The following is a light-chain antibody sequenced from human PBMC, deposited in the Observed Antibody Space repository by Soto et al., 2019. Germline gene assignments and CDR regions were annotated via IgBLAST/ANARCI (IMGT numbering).Light chain of an antibody. Sequence: DIVMTQSPLSLPVTPGDPASISCRSSQSLLHSNGYNYLDWYLQKPGQSPQLLIYLGSNRASGVPDRFSGSGSGTDFTLKISRVEAEDVGVYCCMEALPAPFTFGPGTKVDIK. CDR1: QSLLHSNGYNY. CDR2: LGS. J-gene: IGKJ3*01. CDR3: MEALPAPFT. V-gene: IGKV2-28*01.